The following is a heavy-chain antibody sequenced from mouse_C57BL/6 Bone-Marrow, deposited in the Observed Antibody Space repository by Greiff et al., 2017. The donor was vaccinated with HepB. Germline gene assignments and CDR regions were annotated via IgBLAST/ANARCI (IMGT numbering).Heavy chain of an antibody. D-gene: IGHD5-1-1*01. V-gene: IGHV1-69*01. J-gene: IGHJ2*01. CDR3: AREGIPDFDY. CDR2: IDPSDSYT. CDR1: GYTFTSYW. Sequence: VQLQQPGAELVMPGASVKLSCKASGYTFTSYWMHWVKQRPGQGLEWIGEIDPSDSYTNYNQKFKGKSTLTVDKSSSTAYMQLSSLTSEDSAVYDCAREGIPDFDYWGQGTTLTVSS.